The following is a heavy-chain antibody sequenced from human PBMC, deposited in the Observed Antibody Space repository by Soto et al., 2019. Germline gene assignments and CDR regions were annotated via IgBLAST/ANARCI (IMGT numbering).Heavy chain of an antibody. J-gene: IGHJ4*02. V-gene: IGHV3-23*01. CDR2: ISDSGDST. D-gene: IGHD2-21*01. CDR1: GFTFSNYA. Sequence: GGSLRLSCAASGFTFSNYAMNWVRQAPGKGLEWVSGISDSGDSTFYADSVKGRFTISRDNSKNTLYLQLSSLRAEDTAIYYCAKGRCASCYFADYWGQGSLVTVSS. CDR3: AKGRCASCYFADY.